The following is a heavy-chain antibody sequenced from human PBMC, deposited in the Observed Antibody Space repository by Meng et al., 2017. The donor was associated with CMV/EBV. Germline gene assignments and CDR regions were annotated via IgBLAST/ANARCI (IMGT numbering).Heavy chain of an antibody. J-gene: IGHJ6*02. CDR2: ISGSGGST. Sequence: GGSLRLSCAASGFTFSSYAMSWVRQAPGKGLEWVSAISGSGGSTYYADSVKGRFTISRDNSKNTLYLQMNSLRAEDTAVYYCARDGARYCSSTSCYLNYYYGMDVWGQGTTVTVSS. D-gene: IGHD2-2*01. V-gene: IGHV3-23*01. CDR1: GFTFSSYA. CDR3: ARDGARYCSSTSCYLNYYYGMDV.